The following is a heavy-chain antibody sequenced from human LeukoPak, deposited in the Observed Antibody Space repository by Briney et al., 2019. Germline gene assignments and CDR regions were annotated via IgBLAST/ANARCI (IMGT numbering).Heavy chain of an antibody. V-gene: IGHV4-59*01. J-gene: IGHJ4*02. CDR1: GGSIRSYY. CDR2: IYYSGST. D-gene: IGHD3-22*01. CDR3: AKAVYYYDSSGYYSNYYFDY. Sequence: PSETLSLTCTVSGGSIRSYYWSWIRQPPGKGLEWIANIYYSGSTNYNPSLKSRVIISLDTSKNQFSLKLSSVTAADTAVYYCAKAVYYYDSSGYYSNYYFDYWGQGTLVTVSS.